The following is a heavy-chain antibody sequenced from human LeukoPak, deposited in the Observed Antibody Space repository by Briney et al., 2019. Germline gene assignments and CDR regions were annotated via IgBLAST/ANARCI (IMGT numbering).Heavy chain of an antibody. J-gene: IGHJ4*02. CDR2: ISGSGNFI. CDR1: GFTFSNYA. CDR3: ARYDASADDY. D-gene: IGHD3-16*01. V-gene: IGHV3-21*05. Sequence: GGSLRLSCAASGFTFSNYAMSWVRQAPGKGLEWVSYISGSGNFIYYADSVKGRFTISRDNAKNSLYLQMNSLRVEDTAIYYCARYDASADDYWGQGTLVTVSS.